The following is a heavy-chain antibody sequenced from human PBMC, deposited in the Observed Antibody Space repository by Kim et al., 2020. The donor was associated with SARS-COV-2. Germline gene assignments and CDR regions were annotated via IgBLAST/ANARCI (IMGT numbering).Heavy chain of an antibody. V-gene: IGHV4-59*01. CDR1: GGSISSYY. CDR2: IYYSGST. CDR3: AREVVVPAYFDY. Sequence: SETLSLTCTVSGGSISSYYWSWIRQPPGKGLEWIGYIYYSGSTNYNPSLKSRVTISVDTSKNQFSLKLSSVTAADTAVYYCAREVVVPAYFDYWGQGILV. J-gene: IGHJ4*02. D-gene: IGHD2-2*01.